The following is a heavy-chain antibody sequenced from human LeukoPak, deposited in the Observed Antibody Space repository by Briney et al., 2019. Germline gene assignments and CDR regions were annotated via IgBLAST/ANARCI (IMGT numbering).Heavy chain of an antibody. V-gene: IGHV3-23*01. J-gene: IGHJ4*02. CDR2: ISGSGGST. CDR3: AKPLLVPEGGDY. D-gene: IGHD2-8*01. Sequence: GGSLRLSCAASGFTFSSYAMSWIRQAPGKGLEWVSAISGSGGSTYYADSVKGRFTISRDNSKNTLYLQMNSLRAEDTAVYYCAKPLLVPEGGDYWGQGTLVTVSS. CDR1: GFTFSSYA.